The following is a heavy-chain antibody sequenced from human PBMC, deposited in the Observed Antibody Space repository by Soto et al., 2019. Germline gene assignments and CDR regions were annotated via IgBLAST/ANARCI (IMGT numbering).Heavy chain of an antibody. D-gene: IGHD1-26*01. CDR1: GYDFTTYG. CDR2: IGAHNGNT. J-gene: IGHJ4*02. V-gene: IGHV1-18*01. CDR3: ASGRYGDY. Sequence: QVHLVQSGAEVKKPGASVKVSCKGSGYDFTTYGITWVRQAPGQGLEWMAWIGAHNGNTDYAQKLQGRVTVTRDTSTSTAYRELRSVRSDYTAMYYCASGRYGDYWGPGALVTVSS.